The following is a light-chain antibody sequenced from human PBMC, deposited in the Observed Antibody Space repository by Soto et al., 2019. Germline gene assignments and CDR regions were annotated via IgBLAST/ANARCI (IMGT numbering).Light chain of an antibody. V-gene: IGKV3D-7*01. J-gene: IGKJ3*01. CDR3: QQYYLVPFT. CDR2: GAS. Sequence: EIVLTQSPDTLSLSPGDRATVSCRASQTVGASYVAWYQHKPGQAPRFLMYGASTRATGIPDRFSGSGSGTEFTLTINGLQADDVAVYFCQQYYLVPFTVGPGTKVEIK. CDR1: QTVGASY.